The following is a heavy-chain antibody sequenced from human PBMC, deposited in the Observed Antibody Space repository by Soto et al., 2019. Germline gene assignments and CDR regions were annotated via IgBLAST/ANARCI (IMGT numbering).Heavy chain of an antibody. Sequence: GGSLRLSCAASGFTFSSYAMSWVRQAPGKGLEWVSAISGSGGSTYYADSVKGRFTISRDNSNNTLYLQMNSLRAEDTAVYYCANNALYCSSTSCYRFDYWGQGTLVTVSS. CDR2: ISGSGGST. J-gene: IGHJ4*02. CDR3: ANNALYCSSTSCYRFDY. CDR1: GFTFSSYA. V-gene: IGHV3-23*01. D-gene: IGHD2-2*02.